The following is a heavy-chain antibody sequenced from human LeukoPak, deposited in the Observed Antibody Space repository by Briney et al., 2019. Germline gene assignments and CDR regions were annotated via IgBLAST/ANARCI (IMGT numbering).Heavy chain of an antibody. CDR2: INTNTGNP. Sequence: ASVKVSCKASEDTFGSHALNWVRQAPGQAPEWMGWINTNTGNPTYAQGFTGRFDLSLDTSVRTAYLQISSLKAEDTAVYYCATLVVVDYFYGMDVWGQGTTVTVSS. CDR3: ATLVVVDYFYGMDV. D-gene: IGHD3-16*02. V-gene: IGHV7-4-1*02. CDR1: EDTFGSHA. J-gene: IGHJ6*02.